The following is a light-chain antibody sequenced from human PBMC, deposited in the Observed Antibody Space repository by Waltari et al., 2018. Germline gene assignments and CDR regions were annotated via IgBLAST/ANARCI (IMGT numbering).Light chain of an antibody. CDR1: NIGDES. Sequence: SYVLTQPPSVSVAPGQTARFTCGGDNIGDESVHWYQQRPGQAPVLVVYDDSDRPSGCPERFSGSNSGNTATLSISRVEAGDEADYYCQVWHSSTVIFGGGTKLTVL. V-gene: IGLV3-21*02. CDR2: DDS. J-gene: IGLJ2*01. CDR3: QVWHSSTVI.